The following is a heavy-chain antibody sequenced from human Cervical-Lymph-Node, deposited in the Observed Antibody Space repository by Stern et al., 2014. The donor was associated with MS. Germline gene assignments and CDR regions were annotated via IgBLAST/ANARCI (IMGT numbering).Heavy chain of an antibody. D-gene: IGHD2-2*01. Sequence: VQLVESGPGLVKPSQTLSLTCTVSGGSISSGGYYWSWIRQHPGKGLVWIGFIYYSGSTYYNPSLESRVTISVDTSKNQVSLKLSSVTAADTAVYYCAREYCSSTSCYQWFDPWGQGTLVTVSS. V-gene: IGHV4-31*03. J-gene: IGHJ5*02. CDR3: AREYCSSTSCYQWFDP. CDR1: GGSISSGGYY. CDR2: IYYSGST.